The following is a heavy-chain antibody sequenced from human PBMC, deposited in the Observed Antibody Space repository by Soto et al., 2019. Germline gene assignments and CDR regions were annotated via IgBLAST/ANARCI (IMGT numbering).Heavy chain of an antibody. CDR2: TSYDGSNK. D-gene: IGHD2-21*01. V-gene: IGHV3-33*05. J-gene: IGHJ1*01. CDR3: ARWGTTWGLDV. Sequence: QVQLVESGGGVVQPGTSLRLSCVGSGFTFRSYVIHWVRQAPGKGLEWVALTSYDGSNKDYGDSVKGRFTISRDNSRNSVDLQMDSLRREDTAFYYCARWGTTWGLDVWGQGTLVSVSS. CDR1: GFTFRSYV.